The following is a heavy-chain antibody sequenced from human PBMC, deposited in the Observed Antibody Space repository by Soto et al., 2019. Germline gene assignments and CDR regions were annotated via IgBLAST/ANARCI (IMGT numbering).Heavy chain of an antibody. D-gene: IGHD6-6*01. J-gene: IGHJ5*02. CDR1: GGTFSSYT. V-gene: IGHV1-69*08. CDR3: PREHSISSRGPPWWFDP. Sequence: QVQLVQSGAEVKKPGSSVKVSCKASGGTFSSYTISWVRQAPGQGLEWMGRIIPILGIANYAQKFQGRVTITADKSTSTAYMELSSPRSEDTAVYYCPREHSISSRGPPWWFDPWGQGTLVTVSS. CDR2: IIPILGIA.